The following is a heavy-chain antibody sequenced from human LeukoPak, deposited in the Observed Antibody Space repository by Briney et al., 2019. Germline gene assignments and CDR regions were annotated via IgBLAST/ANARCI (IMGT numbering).Heavy chain of an antibody. CDR2: IYSGGTI. CDR3: VRAVHHNFYSDSSGYYGDAFDV. V-gene: IGHV3-53*01. Sequence: GGSLRLSCEASGFSIRTYYMSWVRQVLGKGLEWVSVIYSGGTIRYADSVKGRFTFSRDNFKDTLNLQMNSLRADDTAVYYCVRAVHHNFYSDSSGYYGDAFDVWGQGTVVTVSS. J-gene: IGHJ3*01. D-gene: IGHD3-22*01. CDR1: GFSIRTYY.